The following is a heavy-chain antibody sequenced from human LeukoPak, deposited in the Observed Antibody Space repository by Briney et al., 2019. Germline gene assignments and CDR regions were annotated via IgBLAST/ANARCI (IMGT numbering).Heavy chain of an antibody. CDR3: ARDGASHPSIYYFDY. J-gene: IGHJ4*02. CDR2: ISSGGGGI. V-gene: IGHV3-48*03. Sequence: PGGSLRLSCAASGFTFSSYEMNWVRQAPGKGLEWVSYISSGGGGIFYADSVKGRFTISRDNAKNSLHLQMNSLRAEDTAVYYCARDGASHPSIYYFDYWGQGTLVTVSS. CDR1: GFTFSSYE. D-gene: IGHD4-17*01.